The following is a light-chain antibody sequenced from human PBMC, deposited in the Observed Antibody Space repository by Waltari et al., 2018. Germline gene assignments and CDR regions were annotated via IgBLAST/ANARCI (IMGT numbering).Light chain of an antibody. CDR2: DDT. CDR3: QVWVQSDHRVV. CDR1: NIVAKS. J-gene: IGLJ2*01. V-gene: IGLV3-21*02. Sequence: SYVLTQPPSMSVAPGQTATVTCGGDNIVAKSVHWYQQRAGQAPVLVIFDDTDRPSGIPGRFSGSNSGNTAALTIKRVEAGDEADYFCQVWVQSDHRVVFGGGTRLTVL.